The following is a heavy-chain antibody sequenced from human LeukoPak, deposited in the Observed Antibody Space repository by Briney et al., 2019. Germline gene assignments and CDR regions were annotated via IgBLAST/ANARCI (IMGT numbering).Heavy chain of an antibody. V-gene: IGHV4-59*08. Sequence: SETLSLTCTVSGGSISSYYWSWIRQPPGKGLEWIGYIYYSGSTNYNPSLKSRVTISVDTSKNQFSLKLSSVTAADTAVYYCARYYYGSGSFDYWGQGTLVTVSS. CDR1: GGSISSYY. D-gene: IGHD3-10*01. CDR2: IYYSGST. J-gene: IGHJ4*02. CDR3: ARYYYGSGSFDY.